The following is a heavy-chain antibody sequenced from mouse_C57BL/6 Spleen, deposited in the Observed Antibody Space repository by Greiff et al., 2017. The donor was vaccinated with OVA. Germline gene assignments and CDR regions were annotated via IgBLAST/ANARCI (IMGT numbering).Heavy chain of an antibody. CDR3: TRVDGQYYFDY. CDR2: ISIGGDYI. Sequence: DVMLVESGEGLVKPGGSLKLSCAASGFTFSSYAMSWVRQTPEKRLEWVAYISIGGDYIYYADTVKGRFTISRDNARNTLYLQMSSLKSEDTAMYYCTRVDGQYYFDYWGQGTTLTVSS. J-gene: IGHJ2*01. CDR1: GFTFSSYA. V-gene: IGHV5-9-1*02. D-gene: IGHD2-3*01.